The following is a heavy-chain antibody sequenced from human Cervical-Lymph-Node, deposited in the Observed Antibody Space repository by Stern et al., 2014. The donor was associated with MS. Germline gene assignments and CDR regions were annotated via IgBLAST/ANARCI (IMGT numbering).Heavy chain of an antibody. J-gene: IGHJ6*02. CDR3: ARDLRYSGYAGWYYGMDV. V-gene: IGHV1-18*04. D-gene: IGHD5-12*01. CDR1: GYTFTSYG. CDR2: ISAYNGNT. Sequence: QVQLVESGAEVKKPGASVKVSCKASGYTFTSYGISWVRQAPGQGLEGMGWISAYNGNTNYAQKLQGRVTMTTDTSTSTAYMELRSLRSDDTAVYYCARDLRYSGYAGWYYGMDVWGQGTTVTVSS.